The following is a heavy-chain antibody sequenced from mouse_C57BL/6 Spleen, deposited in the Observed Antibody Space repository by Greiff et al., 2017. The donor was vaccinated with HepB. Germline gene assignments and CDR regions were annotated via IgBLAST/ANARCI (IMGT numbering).Heavy chain of an antibody. CDR3: ARRYYYGSSLAWFAY. Sequence: EVKLQESGGDLVKPGGSLKLSCAASGFTFSSYGMSWVRQTPDKRLEWVATISSGGSYTYYPDSVKGRFTISRDNAKNTLYLQMSSRKSEDTAMYYCARRYYYGSSLAWFAYWGQGTLVTVSA. J-gene: IGHJ3*01. D-gene: IGHD1-1*01. V-gene: IGHV5-6*02. CDR2: ISSGGSYT. CDR1: GFTFSSYG.